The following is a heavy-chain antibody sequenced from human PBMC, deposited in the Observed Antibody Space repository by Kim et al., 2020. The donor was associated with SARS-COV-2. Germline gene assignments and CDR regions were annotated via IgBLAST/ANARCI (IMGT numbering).Heavy chain of an antibody. J-gene: IGHJ5*02. CDR3: ARIGEWVTYFNWIDP. Sequence: SETLSLTCTVAGDSISSNIYHWGWIRQPPGKGLEWIGSISSNGRSFYTPSLKSRVTISVDTARNHFSLKMTSVTAADTAVYYCARIGEWVTYFNWIDPWGQGTLVAVSS. D-gene: IGHD3-10*01. V-gene: IGHV4-39*02. CDR1: GDSISSNIYH. CDR2: ISSNGRS.